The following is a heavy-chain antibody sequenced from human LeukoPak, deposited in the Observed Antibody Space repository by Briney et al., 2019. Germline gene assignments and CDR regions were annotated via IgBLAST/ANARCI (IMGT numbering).Heavy chain of an antibody. CDR1: GGSISSGGYY. D-gene: IGHD4-11*01. CDR3: ARGDYSNYMFDP. J-gene: IGHJ5*02. V-gene: IGHV4-31*03. Sequence: PSETLSLTCTVSGGSISSGGYYWSWIRQHPGKGLEWIGFIYHTGTTHYNPSLKSRITISVDTSDSQFSLRLTSVTAADTAVYYCARGDYSNYMFDPWGQGTLVTVSS. CDR2: IYHTGTT.